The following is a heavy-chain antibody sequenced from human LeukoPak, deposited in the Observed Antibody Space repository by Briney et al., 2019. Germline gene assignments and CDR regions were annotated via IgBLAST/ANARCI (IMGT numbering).Heavy chain of an antibody. CDR3: ARRAVVVPAAHFDY. CDR1: GGSIGSSSYY. Sequence: SETLSLTCTVSGGSIGSSSYYWGWIRQPPTRWLESIGSIYYSGSTYYNPSLKSRVTISVDTSKNQFSLKLSSVTAADTAVYYCARRAVVVPAAHFDYWGQGTLVTVSS. V-gene: IGHV4-39*01. J-gene: IGHJ4*02. CDR2: IYYSGST. D-gene: IGHD2-2*01.